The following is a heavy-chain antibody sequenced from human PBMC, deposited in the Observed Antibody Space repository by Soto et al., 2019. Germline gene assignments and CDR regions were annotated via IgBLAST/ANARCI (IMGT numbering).Heavy chain of an antibody. V-gene: IGHV1-69*13. J-gene: IGHJ6*02. D-gene: IGHD2-8*01. CDR2: IIPIFGTA. CDR1: GGTFNSYA. CDR3: ARGPRDPCTNGVCPADVYYYYYGMDV. Sequence: GASVKVSCKVSGGTFNSYAISWVRQAPGQGLEWMGGIIPIFGTADYARKFQDSVTITADESTSTAYMELSSLRSEDTAVYYCARGPRDPCTNGVCPADVYYYYYGMDVWGQGTTVTVSS.